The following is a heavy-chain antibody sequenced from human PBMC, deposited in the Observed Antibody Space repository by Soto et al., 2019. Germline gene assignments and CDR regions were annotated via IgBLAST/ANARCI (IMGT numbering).Heavy chain of an antibody. CDR2: INPNSGDT. CDR1: GYAFTGYY. D-gene: IGHD1-1*01. CDR3: AREPISNWKYYYYGMDV. Sequence: ASVKVSCKSSGYAFTGYYIHWVRQAPGQGLEWMGWINPNSGDTNYAQKFQGRVTITRDTSASTAYMELSSLRSEDTAVYYCAREPISNWKYYYYGMDVWGQGTKVTVSS. J-gene: IGHJ6*02. V-gene: IGHV1-2*02.